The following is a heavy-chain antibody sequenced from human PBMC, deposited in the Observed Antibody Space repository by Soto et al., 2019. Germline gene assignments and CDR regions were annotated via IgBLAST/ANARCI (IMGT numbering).Heavy chain of an antibody. CDR2: VYPSDSQT. V-gene: IGHV5-51*01. J-gene: IGHJ3*01. Sequence: PGESLKISCKGSGYKFSTYWIAWVRQMPGKGLEFMGIVYPSDSQTTYSPSFQGQVTISADKSINTAYLEWGGLKASDTAMYYCPSGEKVLTVRTPSDLWGQGTMVTVSS. CDR1: GYKFSTYW. D-gene: IGHD3-10*01. CDR3: PSGEKVLTVRTPSDL.